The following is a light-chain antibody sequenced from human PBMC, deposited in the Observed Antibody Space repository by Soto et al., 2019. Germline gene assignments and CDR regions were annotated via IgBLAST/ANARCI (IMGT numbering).Light chain of an antibody. CDR1: INDVGADKY. CDR2: DVS. CDR3: SSVTTSSTWV. V-gene: IGLV2-14*03. Sequence: QSVLTQPASVSGSPGQSITISCTGTINDVGADKYVSWYQQHPGKVPQLMIYDVSIRPSGVSNRFSGSKSGNTASLTISGLQAEDEADYYCSSVTTSSTWVFGGGTKLPVL. J-gene: IGLJ3*02.